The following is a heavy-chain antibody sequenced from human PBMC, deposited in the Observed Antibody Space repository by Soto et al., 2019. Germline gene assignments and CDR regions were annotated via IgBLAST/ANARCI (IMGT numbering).Heavy chain of an antibody. CDR3: ARLGYCSGGSCLASDY. CDR1: GGSISTYY. V-gene: IGHV4-59*12. CDR2: IYHSGNT. J-gene: IGHJ4*02. D-gene: IGHD2-15*01. Sequence: SETLSLTCTVTGGSISTYYWSWIRQPPGKGLEWIGHIYHSGNTNYNPSLKSRVTISVDTSKNQFSLKLSSVTAADTAVYYCARLGYCSGGSCLASDYWGQGTLVTVSS.